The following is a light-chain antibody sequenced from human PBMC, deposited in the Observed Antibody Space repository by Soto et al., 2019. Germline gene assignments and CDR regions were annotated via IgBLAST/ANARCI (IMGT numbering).Light chain of an antibody. V-gene: IGLV2-14*01. CDR3: GSYTTSTTSYV. CDR1: SSDVGGYNY. J-gene: IGLJ1*01. Sequence: QSVLTQPASVSGSPGQSITISCTGTSSDVGGYNYVSWYKQHPGKAPKLMIYEVSTRPLGVSNRFSGSKSGNTASLTISGLQAEDEADYYCGSYTTSTTSYVFGTGTKLTVL. CDR2: EVS.